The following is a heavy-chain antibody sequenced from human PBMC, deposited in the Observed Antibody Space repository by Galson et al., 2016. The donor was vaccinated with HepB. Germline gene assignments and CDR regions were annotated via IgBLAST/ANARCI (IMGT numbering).Heavy chain of an antibody. CDR2: INPNSGGA. J-gene: IGHJ4*02. CDR1: GYTFTGYY. D-gene: IGHD3-16*01. CDR3: VMISFGGFTDEAPSYSDY. Sequence: SVKVSCKASGYTFTGYYMHWVRQAPGQGLEWMGWINPNSGGAKYAQKFQGRVTMTRDTSITTTYMELSRLRSDDTAVYFCVMISFGGFTDEAPSYSDYWGQGTLVPVSS. V-gene: IGHV1-2*02.